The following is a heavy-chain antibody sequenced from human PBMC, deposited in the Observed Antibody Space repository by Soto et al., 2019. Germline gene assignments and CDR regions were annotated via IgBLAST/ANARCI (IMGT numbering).Heavy chain of an antibody. J-gene: IGHJ4*02. D-gene: IGHD4-17*01. CDR2: TFHSGST. V-gene: IGHV4-4*02. Sequence: SETLSLTCAVSGDSIRSSPWWRWVRQPPGKGLEWIGETFHSGSTTYNPSLRRRVTISADKSKNQFSLRLTSVIAADTGVYYCAKINGDSLVFDYWGQGALVTVSS. CDR3: AKINGDSLVFDY. CDR1: GDSIRSSPW.